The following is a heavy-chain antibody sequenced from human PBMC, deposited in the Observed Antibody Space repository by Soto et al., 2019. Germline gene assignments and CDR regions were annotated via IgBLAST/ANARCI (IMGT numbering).Heavy chain of an antibody. CDR2: IRGGGITT. J-gene: IGHJ5*02. D-gene: IGHD1-1*01. Sequence: EVQLLESGGGLVQTGGSLRLSCAAPGFTFSNYAMSWVRQAPGKGLEWVSIIRGGGITTYYADPVKGRFTISRDNSKNTLYLQMNSLRVEDTAVYYCARVPRPGWNNNWFDPWGQGTLVTVSS. CDR1: GFTFSNYA. CDR3: ARVPRPGWNNNWFDP. V-gene: IGHV3-23*01.